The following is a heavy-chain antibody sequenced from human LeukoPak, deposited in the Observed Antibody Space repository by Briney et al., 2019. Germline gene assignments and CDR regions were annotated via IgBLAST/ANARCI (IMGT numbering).Heavy chain of an antibody. Sequence: PGGSPRLSCAASGLTFSSYAIYWVRQAPGKGLEWVSGISGSGGITYFADPVKGRFTISRDNSKNTVYLQMNSLRVEDTAVYYCAKTTTGYSSGRYPGWPVDYWGQGTLVTVSS. V-gene: IGHV3-23*01. CDR2: ISGSGGIT. CDR3: AKTTTGYSSGRYPGWPVDY. CDR1: GLTFSSYA. J-gene: IGHJ4*02. D-gene: IGHD6-19*01.